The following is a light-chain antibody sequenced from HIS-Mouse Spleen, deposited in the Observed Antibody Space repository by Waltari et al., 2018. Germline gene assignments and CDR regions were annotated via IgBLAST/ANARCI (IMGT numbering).Light chain of an antibody. Sequence: QSALTQPASVSGSPGQSITISCTGTSSYVGSYNLLPWYQQHPGKAPKLMIYEGSKRPSGVSNRFSGSKSGNTASLTISGLQAEDEADYYCCSYAGSSTFGVFGGGTKLTVL. CDR1: SSYVGSYNL. J-gene: IGLJ3*02. V-gene: IGLV2-23*03. CDR3: CSYAGSSTFGV. CDR2: EGS.